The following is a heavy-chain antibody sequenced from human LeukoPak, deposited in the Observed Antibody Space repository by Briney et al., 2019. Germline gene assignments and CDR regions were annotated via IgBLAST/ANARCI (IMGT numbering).Heavy chain of an antibody. V-gene: IGHV3-48*01. CDR2: ISSSSGTTI. CDR1: GFTFSSFN. Sequence: GGSLRLSCAASGFTFSSFNINWVRHAPGKGLEWISYISSSSGTTIYYADSVKGRFTVSRDNAKNSLYLQMNSLRAEDTAVYYCARGRIWGISAAGPNFDFWGQGTLVTVSS. CDR3: ARGRIWGISAAGPNFDF. J-gene: IGHJ4*02. D-gene: IGHD6-13*01.